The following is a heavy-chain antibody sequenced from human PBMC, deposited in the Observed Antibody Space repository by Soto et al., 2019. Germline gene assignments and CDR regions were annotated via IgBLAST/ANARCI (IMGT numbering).Heavy chain of an antibody. CDR2: IYYSGST. J-gene: IGHJ4*02. Sequence: SETLSLTCTVSGGSVSSGSYYWSWIRQPPGKGLEWIGYIYYSGSTNYDPSLKSRVTISVDTSKNQFSLKLSSVTAADTAVYYCASVSWDTPMVTDYWGQGTLVTVSS. D-gene: IGHD5-18*01. V-gene: IGHV4-61*01. CDR1: GGSVSSGSYY. CDR3: ASVSWDTPMVTDY.